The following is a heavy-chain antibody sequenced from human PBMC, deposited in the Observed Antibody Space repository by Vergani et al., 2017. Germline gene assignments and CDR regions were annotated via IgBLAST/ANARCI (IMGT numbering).Heavy chain of an antibody. CDR2: VDPEDGET. Sequence: EVQLVQSGAEVKKPGATMKISCKVSGYTFTDHYMHWVKQAPGKGLEWMGLVDPEDGETIYAEKFKGRVTIAADTSTDTAHLELGSLRSEDTAVYYCATPQTVTTGGMEVWGEETTVVVSS. J-gene: IGHJ6*04. CDR1: GYTFTDHY. CDR3: ATPQTVTTGGMEV. V-gene: IGHV1-69-2*01. D-gene: IGHD4-17*01.